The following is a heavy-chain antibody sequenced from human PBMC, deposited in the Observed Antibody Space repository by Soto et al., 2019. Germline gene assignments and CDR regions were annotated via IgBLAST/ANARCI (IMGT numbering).Heavy chain of an antibody. Sequence: KLVHPTQTLTLNYTFSGFSLTTGGVGVGWIRQPPGRSLDWLAVIYLNDDRRRSRGLENRLTITTDTSTNQVVITMTNMDPVDSATYYCIYSRASWDYHALDVWGQGTPVTVSS. CDR1: GFSLTTGGVG. V-gene: IGHV2-5*01. D-gene: IGHD2-21*01. J-gene: IGHJ6*02. CDR2: IYLNDDR. CDR3: IYSRASWDYHALDV.